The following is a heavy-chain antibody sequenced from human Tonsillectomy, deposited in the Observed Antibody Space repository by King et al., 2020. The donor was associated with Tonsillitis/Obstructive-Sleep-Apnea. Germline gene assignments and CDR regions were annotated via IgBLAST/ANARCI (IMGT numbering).Heavy chain of an antibody. V-gene: IGHV4-59*12. J-gene: IGHJ5*02. CDR3: AGLVIAAFAP. Sequence: VQLQESGPGLVKPSETLSLTCTVSGGSISSYYWSWIRQPPGKGLEWIGYIYYSGSNNYNPSLKRRVTISVDTSKNQLSLKLSSLTAADTAVYYCAGLVIAAFAPWGQGTLVTVSS. CDR2: IYYSGSN. CDR1: GGSISSYY. D-gene: IGHD6-13*01.